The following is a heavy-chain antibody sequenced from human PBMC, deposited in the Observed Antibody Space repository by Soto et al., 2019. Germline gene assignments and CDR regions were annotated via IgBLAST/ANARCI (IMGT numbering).Heavy chain of an antibody. V-gene: IGHV3-30*18. CDR3: AKLVIGYCSGNTCDDY. Sequence: VQLLESGGGLIQPGGSLRLSCAASGFTFSYGIHWLRQAPGKGLEWVAYISYDSSNKFYGDSVKGRFTISRDNSKNTQFLQMNSLRAEDTAVHHCAKLVIGYCSGNTCDDYWGQGTLVAVSS. D-gene: IGHD2-15*01. J-gene: IGHJ4*02. CDR1: GFTFSYG. CDR2: ISYDSSNK.